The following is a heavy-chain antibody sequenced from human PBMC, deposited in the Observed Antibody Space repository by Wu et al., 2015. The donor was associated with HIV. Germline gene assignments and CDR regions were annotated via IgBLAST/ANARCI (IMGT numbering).Heavy chain of an antibody. CDR1: GGTFSTSG. CDR2: IIPVLGTT. Sequence: QVQLAQSGAEVKKPGSSVRVSCKASGGTFSTSGISWVRQAPGQGLEWMGRIIPVLGTTYNAQKFLGRVTITADESTGTAYLEVSSLRSEDTAIYYCARELEDPAIMVRAGFDPWGQGTLVTVSS. D-gene: IGHD3-10*01. V-gene: IGHV1-69*15. CDR3: ARELEDPAIMVRAGFDP. J-gene: IGHJ5*02.